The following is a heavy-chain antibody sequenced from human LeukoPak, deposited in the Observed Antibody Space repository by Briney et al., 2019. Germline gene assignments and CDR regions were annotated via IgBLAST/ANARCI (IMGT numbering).Heavy chain of an antibody. V-gene: IGHV1-2*02. D-gene: IGHD5-24*01. J-gene: IGHJ1*01. CDR2: INPNSSAT. CDR1: GYTFTGYY. CDR3: ARVLKDGYNNGNFQH. Sequence: ASVKVSCKASGYTFTGYYVHWVRQVPGQGLEWMGWINPNSSATNFPQKFQGRVTLTRDTSITTAYMELSRLRSDDTAVYYCARVLKDGYNNGNFQHWGQGTLVTVSS.